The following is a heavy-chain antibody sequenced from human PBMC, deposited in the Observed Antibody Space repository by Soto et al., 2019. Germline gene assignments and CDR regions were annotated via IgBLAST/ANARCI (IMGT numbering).Heavy chain of an antibody. CDR3: ARDRSNSPDYFDY. CDR1: GGSINSDAYY. D-gene: IGHD6-6*01. CDR2: IYYSGRT. V-gene: IGHV4-30-4*01. J-gene: IGHJ4*02. Sequence: TSETLSLTCTVSGGSINSDAYYWSWIRQPPGKGLEWIGHIYYSGRTYYAPSLESRLTISLDMSKNQFSLRLSSVNASGTAVYYCARDRSNSPDYFDYWGQGTLVTVSS.